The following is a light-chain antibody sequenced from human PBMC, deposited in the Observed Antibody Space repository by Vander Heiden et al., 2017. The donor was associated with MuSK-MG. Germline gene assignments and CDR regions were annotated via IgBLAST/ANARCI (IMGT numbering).Light chain of an antibody. J-gene: IGKJ2*01. V-gene: IGKV1-9*01. CDR1: HDISSR. CDR2: AAS. CDR3: QQFDNYPNT. Sequence: DIHLTQSPPFLSASVGDRVTITCRASHDISSRLAWYQQKPGTAPDLLISAASTLQSRVPSRFSGSGFGTEFTLTISSLQPDDTATYYCQQFDNYPNTFGQGTKVEIK.